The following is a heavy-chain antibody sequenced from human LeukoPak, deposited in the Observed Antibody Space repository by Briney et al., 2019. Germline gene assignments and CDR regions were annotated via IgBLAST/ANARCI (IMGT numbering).Heavy chain of an antibody. J-gene: IGHJ5*02. CDR1: GGSISSSSSY. CDR3: ARGHLSNWFDP. V-gene: IGHV4-39*07. Sequence: PSETLSLTCTVSGGSISSSSSYWSWIRQPPGKGLEWIGEINHSGSTNYNPSLKSRVTISVDTSKNQFSLKLSSVTAADTAVYYCARGHLSNWFDPWGQGTLVTVSS. CDR2: INHSGST.